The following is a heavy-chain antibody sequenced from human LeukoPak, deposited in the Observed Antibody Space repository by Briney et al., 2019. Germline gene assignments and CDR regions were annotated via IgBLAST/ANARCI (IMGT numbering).Heavy chain of an antibody. J-gene: IGHJ4*02. CDR1: GFTFNSYV. CDR3: AKDLVSGDWYWRGFDS. Sequence: GGSLTLSCAASGFTFNSYVMSWVRHAPGKGLEWVSAIDGSGARTYYADSVRGRFTISRDNSKNTVYLQLNSLGGEDTAVYYCAKDLVSGDWYWRGFDSWGQGTLVTVSS. D-gene: IGHD6-19*01. CDR2: IDGSGART. V-gene: IGHV3-23*01.